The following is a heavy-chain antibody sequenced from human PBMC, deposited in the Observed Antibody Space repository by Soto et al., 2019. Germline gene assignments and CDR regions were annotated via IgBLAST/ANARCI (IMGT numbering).Heavy chain of an antibody. D-gene: IGHD6-13*01. J-gene: IGHJ4*02. V-gene: IGHV4-59*01. CDR2: VYYTGTT. Sequence: QVQLQESGPRLLKPSETLSLTCTVSGGSISSYFYIWVRQPPGKGLEWIGSVYYTGTTDYNPSLKSRVTISVDTSKTQFSLNLRSVTAADTAVYYCARDLAAVPRAFDYWGRGTLVTVSS. CDR1: GGSISSYF. CDR3: ARDLAAVPRAFDY.